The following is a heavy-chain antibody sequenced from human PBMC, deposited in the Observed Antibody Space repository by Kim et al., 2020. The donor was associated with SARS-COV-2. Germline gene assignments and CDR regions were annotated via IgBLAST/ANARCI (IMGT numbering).Heavy chain of an antibody. CDR2: ISSSGSTI. Sequence: GGSLRLSCAASGFTFSDYYMSWIRQAPGKGLEWVSYISSSGSTIYYADSVKGRFTISRDNAKNSLYLQMNSLRAEDTAVYYCARSQTYYYDSSGYMDVWGKGTTVTVSS. CDR3: ARSQTYYYDSSGYMDV. V-gene: IGHV3-11*01. J-gene: IGHJ6*03. CDR1: GFTFSDYY. D-gene: IGHD3-22*01.